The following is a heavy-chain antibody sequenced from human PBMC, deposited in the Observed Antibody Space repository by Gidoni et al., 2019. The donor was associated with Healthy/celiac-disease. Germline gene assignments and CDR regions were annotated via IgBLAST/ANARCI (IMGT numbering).Heavy chain of an antibody. CDR2: IYYSGST. D-gene: IGHD3-22*01. J-gene: IGHJ4*02. CDR3: ARYAGDSSGSFDY. V-gene: IGHV4-59*01. Sequence: QVQLQESGPGLVKPSETLSLTCTVSGGSISSYYWSWIRQPPGKGLEWIGYIYYSGSTNYNPSLKSRVTISVDTSKNQFSLKLSSVTAADTAVYYCARYAGDSSGSFDYWGQGTLVTVSS. CDR1: GGSISSYY.